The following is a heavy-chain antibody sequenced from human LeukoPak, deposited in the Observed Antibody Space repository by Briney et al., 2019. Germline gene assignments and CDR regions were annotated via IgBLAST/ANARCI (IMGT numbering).Heavy chain of an antibody. Sequence: GGSLRLSCAASGFTFSSYAMHWVRQAPGKGLEWVAVISYDGSNKYYADSVKGRFTISRDNSKNTLYLQMNSLRAEDTAVYYCASGSVTTFYYYGMDLWGKGTTVTVSS. CDR1: GFTFSSYA. V-gene: IGHV3-30*04. CDR3: ASGSVTTFYYYGMDL. CDR2: ISYDGSNK. J-gene: IGHJ6*04. D-gene: IGHD4-11*01.